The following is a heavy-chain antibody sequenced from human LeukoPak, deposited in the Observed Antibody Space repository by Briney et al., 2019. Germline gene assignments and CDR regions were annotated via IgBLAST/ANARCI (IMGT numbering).Heavy chain of an antibody. D-gene: IGHD3-22*01. V-gene: IGHV1-24*01. CDR3: ATAWRGDSSGPGGGVFDP. J-gene: IGHJ5*02. CDR2: FDPEDGET. Sequence: ASVKVSCKVSGYTLTEFSMHWVRQAPGKGLEWMGGFDPEDGETIYAQKFQGRVTMTEDTSTDTAYMELSSLRSEDTAVYYCATAWRGDSSGPGGGVFDPWGQGTLVTVSS. CDR1: GYTLTEFS.